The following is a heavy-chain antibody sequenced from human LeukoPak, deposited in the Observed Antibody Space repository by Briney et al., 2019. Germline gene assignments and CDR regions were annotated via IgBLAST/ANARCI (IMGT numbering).Heavy chain of an antibody. CDR1: GYTFTSYG. Sequence: ASVKVSCKASGYTFTSYGVSWVRQAPGQGLEWMGWISGYNGNTNYAQKLQGRVTMTTDTSTSTAYMELRSLRSDDTAVYYCARDLGWVVPTAMYTDYWGQGTLVTVSS. V-gene: IGHV1-18*01. CDR2: ISGYNGNT. D-gene: IGHD2-2*01. CDR3: ARDLGWVVPTAMYTDY. J-gene: IGHJ4*02.